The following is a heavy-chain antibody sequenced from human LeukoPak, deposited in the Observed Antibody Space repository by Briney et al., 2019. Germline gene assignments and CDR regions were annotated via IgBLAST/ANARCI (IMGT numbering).Heavy chain of an antibody. V-gene: IGHV3-23*01. CDR1: GFTFSSYA. CDR3: AKADGVHYEYVWGSYLTFDY. CDR2: ISGSGGST. Sequence: GGSLRLSCAASGFTFSSYAMSWVREAPGEGLEWVSAISGSGGSTYYADTVKGRFTISRDNSKNTLYLQMNSLRAEDTAVYYCAKADGVHYEYVWGSYLTFDYWGQGTVVTVSS. D-gene: IGHD3-16*02. J-gene: IGHJ4*02.